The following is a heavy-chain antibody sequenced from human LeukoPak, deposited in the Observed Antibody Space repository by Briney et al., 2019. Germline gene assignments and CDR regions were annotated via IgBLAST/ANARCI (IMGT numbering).Heavy chain of an antibody. V-gene: IGHV1-2*04. D-gene: IGHD6-19*01. CDR2: INPNSGGT. CDR3: ARGPWRSGWYANDKYYFDY. J-gene: IGHJ4*02. Sequence: ASVKVSCKASGYTFTGYYMHWVRQAPGQGLEWMGWINPNSGGTNYAQKFQGWVTMTRDTSISTAYMELSRLRSDDTAVYYCARGPWRSGWYANDKYYFDYWGQGTLVTVSS. CDR1: GYTFTGYY.